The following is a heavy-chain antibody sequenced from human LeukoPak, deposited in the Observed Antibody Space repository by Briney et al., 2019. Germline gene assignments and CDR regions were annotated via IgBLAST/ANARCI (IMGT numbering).Heavy chain of an antibody. CDR3: ARGAQNIDY. CDR1: GFTFSSYG. D-gene: IGHD1/OR15-1a*01. CDR2: IWYDGSNK. V-gene: IGHV3-33*01. Sequence: PGGSLRLSCAASGFTFSSYGMHWVRQAPGKGLEGVAVIWYDGSNKYYADSVKGRFTISRDNSKNTLYLQMNSLRAEDTAVYYCARGAQNIDYWGQGTLVTVSS. J-gene: IGHJ4*02.